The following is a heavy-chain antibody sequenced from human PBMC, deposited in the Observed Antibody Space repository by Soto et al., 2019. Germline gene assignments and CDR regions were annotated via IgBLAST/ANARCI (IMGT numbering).Heavy chain of an antibody. D-gene: IGHD3-16*01. V-gene: IGHV3-48*02. CDR3: ARGGGIFDY. Sequence: SGGALRLSCAAPGLPVSSNYMRWVRQAPGKGLEWVSYISSSSSTVFYADSVKGRFTISRDNAKNSLYLQMNSLRDEDTAVYYCARGGGIFDYWGQGTLVTVSS. CDR2: ISSSSSTV. CDR1: GLPVSSNY. J-gene: IGHJ4*02.